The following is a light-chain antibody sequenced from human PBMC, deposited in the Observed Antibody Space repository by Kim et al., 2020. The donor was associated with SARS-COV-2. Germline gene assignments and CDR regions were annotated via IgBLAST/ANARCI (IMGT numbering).Light chain of an antibody. Sequence: DIQMTQSPSSLSASVGDRVTIACRASQSISTYLNWYQQKPGKAPKLLMYAASTLQSGVPSRFSGSGSGKDFTLTISSLQPDDFATYYCQQSHTAPLLTFGGGTKLEI. J-gene: IGKJ4*01. CDR3: QQSHTAPLLT. CDR2: AAS. CDR1: QSISTY. V-gene: IGKV1-39*01.